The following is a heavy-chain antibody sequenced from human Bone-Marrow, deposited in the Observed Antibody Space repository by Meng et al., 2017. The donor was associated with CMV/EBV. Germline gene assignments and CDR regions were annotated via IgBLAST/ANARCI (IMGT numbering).Heavy chain of an antibody. CDR3: ARGNDYGEPYYYYGMDV. CDR2: IYYSGST. CDR1: GGSVSSGSSY. D-gene: IGHD4-17*01. Sequence: SETLSLTCTVSGGSVSSGSSYWTWIRQPPGKGLEWIGYIYYSGSTNYNPSLKSRVTISLDTSKSQFSLRLSSVTAADTAVYYCARGNDYGEPYYYYGMDVWGQGTTVTVSS. J-gene: IGHJ6*02. V-gene: IGHV4-61*01.